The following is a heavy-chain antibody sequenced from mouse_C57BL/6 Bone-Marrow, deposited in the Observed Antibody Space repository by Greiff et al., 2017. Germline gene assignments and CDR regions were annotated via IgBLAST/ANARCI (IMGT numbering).Heavy chain of an antibody. CDR2: ISYDGSN. Sequence: VQLQQSGPGLVKPSQSLSLTCSVTGYSITSGYYWNWIRQFPGNKLEWMGYISYDGSNNYNPSLKNRISITRDTSKNQFFLKLNSVTTEDTATYYCARRDGSTLFDYWGQGTTLTVSS. CDR3: ARRDGSTLFDY. J-gene: IGHJ2*01. CDR1: GYSITSGYY. D-gene: IGHD1-1*01. V-gene: IGHV3-6*01.